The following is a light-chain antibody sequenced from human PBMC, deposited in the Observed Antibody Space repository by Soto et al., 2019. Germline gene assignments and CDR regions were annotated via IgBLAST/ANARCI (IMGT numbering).Light chain of an antibody. Sequence: EIVLTQSPGTLSLSPGERATLSYRASQSVSSSYLAWYQQKPGQAPRLLIYGASSRATGIPGRFSGSGSGTDFTLTISRLEPEDFAVYYCQQYGSSPFTFGPGTKVDLK. CDR3: QQYGSSPFT. CDR1: QSVSSSY. V-gene: IGKV3-20*01. J-gene: IGKJ3*01. CDR2: GAS.